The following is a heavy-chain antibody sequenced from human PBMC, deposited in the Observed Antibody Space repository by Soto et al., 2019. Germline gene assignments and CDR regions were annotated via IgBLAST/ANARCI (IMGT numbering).Heavy chain of an antibody. CDR3: AREDPTGDWFDP. CDR1: GVTFSSYA. CDR2: IIPIFGTA. J-gene: IGHJ5*02. D-gene: IGHD3-10*01. V-gene: IGHV1-69*13. Sequence: SVKVSCKASGVTFSSYAISWVRQAPGQGLEWMGGIIPIFGTANYAQKFQGRVTITADESTSTAYMELSSLRSEDTAVYYCAREDPTGDWFDPWGQGTLVTVSS.